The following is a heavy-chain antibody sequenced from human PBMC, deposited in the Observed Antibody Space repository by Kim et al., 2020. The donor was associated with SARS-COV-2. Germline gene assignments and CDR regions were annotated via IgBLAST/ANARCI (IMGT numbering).Heavy chain of an antibody. CDR3: ARATVFGVVPDY. V-gene: IGHV3-33*01. Sequence: KYYAAYVKGRFTISRDNYKNTLYLQMNSLRAEDTAVYYCARATVFGVVPDYWGQGTLVTVSS. J-gene: IGHJ4*02. CDR2: K. D-gene: IGHD3-3*01.